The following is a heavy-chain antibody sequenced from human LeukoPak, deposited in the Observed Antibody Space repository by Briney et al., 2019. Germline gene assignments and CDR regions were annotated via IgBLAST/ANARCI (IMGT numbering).Heavy chain of an antibody. D-gene: IGHD3-22*01. Sequence: SETLSLTCTVSGGSISSYYWSWIRQPPGKGLEWIGSIHHSGSTYYNPSLKSRVTISVDTSKNQFSLKLSSVTAADTAVYYCARAPSDSSGYSSYYYYMDVWGKGTTVTVSS. V-gene: IGHV4-38-2*02. CDR3: ARAPSDSSGYSSYYYYMDV. CDR2: IHHSGST. J-gene: IGHJ6*03. CDR1: GGSISSYY.